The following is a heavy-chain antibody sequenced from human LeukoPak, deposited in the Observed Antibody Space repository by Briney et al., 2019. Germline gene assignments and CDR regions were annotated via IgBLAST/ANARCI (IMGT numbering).Heavy chain of an antibody. Sequence: SQTLSLTCTVSGGSISSGSYYWSWIRQPAGKGLEWIGRIYTSGSTNYNPSLKSRVTISVDTSKNQFSLKLSSVTAADTAVYYCAREGGGYSGYDDVVYAFDIWGQGTMVTVSS. CDR2: IYTSGST. CDR3: AREGGGYSGYDDVVYAFDI. J-gene: IGHJ3*02. CDR1: GGSISSGSYY. D-gene: IGHD5-12*01. V-gene: IGHV4-61*02.